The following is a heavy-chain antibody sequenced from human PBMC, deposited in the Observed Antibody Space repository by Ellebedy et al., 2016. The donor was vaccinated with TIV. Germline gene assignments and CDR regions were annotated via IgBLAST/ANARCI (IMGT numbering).Heavy chain of an antibody. CDR2: INHSGST. V-gene: IGHV4-34*01. Sequence: SETLSLXCAVYGGSFSAYSWSWIRQPPGKGLEWIGEINHSGSTNYNPSLKSRVTISVDTSKNQFSLNLSSVTAADTAVYYCARDLDGSPYYGMDVWGQGTTVTVSS. CDR3: ARDLDGSPYYGMDV. D-gene: IGHD3/OR15-3a*01. J-gene: IGHJ6*02. CDR1: GGSFSAYS.